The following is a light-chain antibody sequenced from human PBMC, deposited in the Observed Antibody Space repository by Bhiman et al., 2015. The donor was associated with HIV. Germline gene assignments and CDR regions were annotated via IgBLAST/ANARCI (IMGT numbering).Light chain of an antibody. V-gene: IGLV2-14*01. CDR3: SSYRSTSTLWV. CDR2: DLS. Sequence: QSALTQPASVSGSPGQSITISCTGTSSDVGGYNYVSWYQQHPGKAPKLMIYDLSKRPSGVSNRFSGSKSGNTASLTISGLQAEDEADYYCSSYRSTSTLWVFGTGTQVTVL. J-gene: IGLJ1*01. CDR1: SSDVGGYNY.